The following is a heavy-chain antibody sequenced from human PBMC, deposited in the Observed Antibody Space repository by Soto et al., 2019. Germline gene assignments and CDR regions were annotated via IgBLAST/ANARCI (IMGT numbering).Heavy chain of an antibody. J-gene: IGHJ4*02. CDR2: ISRNGGST. D-gene: IGHD5-12*01. V-gene: IGHV3-64*01. CDR3: ARRDGYNFEY. CDR1: GFTFSSYA. Sequence: EVQLVESGGGLVQPGGSLRLSCAASGFTFSSYAMHWVRQALGKGLEYVSAISRNGGSTYYANSVKGRFAISRDNSKNTLYLHMGSLRAEDMAVYYCARRDGYNFEYWGQGTLVTVSS.